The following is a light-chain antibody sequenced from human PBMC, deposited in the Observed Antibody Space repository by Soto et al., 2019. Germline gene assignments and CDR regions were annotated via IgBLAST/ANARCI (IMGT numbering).Light chain of an antibody. CDR3: SSYAGSNSYV. Sequence: QSALTQPPSASGSPGQSVTISCTGTCSDVGGYNYVSWYQQHPGKAPKLMIYEVSKRPSGVPDRFSGSKSGNTASLTVSGLQAEDEADYYCSSYAGSNSYVFGTGTKLTIL. V-gene: IGLV2-8*01. CDR1: CSDVGGYNY. J-gene: IGLJ1*01. CDR2: EVS.